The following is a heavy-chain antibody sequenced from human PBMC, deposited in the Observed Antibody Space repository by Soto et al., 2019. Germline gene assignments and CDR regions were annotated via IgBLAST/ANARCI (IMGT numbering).Heavy chain of an antibody. CDR1: GFTFSNAW. CDR2: IKSKTDGGTT. D-gene: IGHD3-10*01. V-gene: IGHV3-15*01. Sequence: EVQLVESGGGLVKPGGSLRLSCAASGFTFSNAWMSWVRQAPGTGLEWVCRIKSKTDGGTTDYAAPVKGRFTISRDDSKNTLYLQMNSLKTEDTAVYYCTTDTVRGDKGRDIWGQGTMVTVSS. J-gene: IGHJ3*02. CDR3: TTDTVRGDKGRDI.